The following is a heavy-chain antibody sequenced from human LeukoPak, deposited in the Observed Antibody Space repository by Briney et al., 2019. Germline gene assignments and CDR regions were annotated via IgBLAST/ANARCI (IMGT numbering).Heavy chain of an antibody. CDR2: ISIAGTYK. CDR3: ARGNSGVDF. Sequence: GGSLRLSCAASGFTFSNYNMKWVRQAPGEGLEWVTLISIAGTYKYYADSVKGRFTVSRDNAKNLVYLQMNSLRAEDTAVYYCARGNSGVDFWGQGTLVTVSS. D-gene: IGHD6-25*01. J-gene: IGHJ4*02. V-gene: IGHV3-21*06. CDR1: GFTFSNYN.